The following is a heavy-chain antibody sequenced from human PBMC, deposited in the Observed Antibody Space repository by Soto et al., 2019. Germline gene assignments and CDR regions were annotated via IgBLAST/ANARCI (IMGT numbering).Heavy chain of an antibody. Sequence: QLQLQESGPGLVKPSETLSLTCAVSGGSISSSGYYWGWVRQPPGKGLGWIATIYYRGNTNYNPSLKSQVTISGDMSKNNFSLKLSSVTAAYTAVYYCARLPIANRPGYFYYGMDVWGQGTTVTVSS. D-gene: IGHD6-6*01. CDR2: IYYRGNT. CDR3: ARLPIANRPGYFYYGMDV. J-gene: IGHJ6*02. V-gene: IGHV4-39*02. CDR1: GGSISSSGYY.